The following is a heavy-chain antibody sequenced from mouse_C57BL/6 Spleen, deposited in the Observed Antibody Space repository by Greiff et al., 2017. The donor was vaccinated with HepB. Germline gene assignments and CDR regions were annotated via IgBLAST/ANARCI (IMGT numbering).Heavy chain of an antibody. CDR2: INPSTGGT. D-gene: IGHD2-4*01. J-gene: IGHJ2*01. Sequence: VQLQQSGPELVKPGASVKISCKASGYSFTGYYMNWVKQSPEKSLEWIGEINPSTGGTTYNQKFKAKATLTVDKSSSTAYMQLTSLTSEDSAVYYSARGGGLYDYDFDYWGQGTTLTVAS. CDR3: ARGGGLYDYDFDY. CDR1: GYSFTGYY. V-gene: IGHV1-42*01.